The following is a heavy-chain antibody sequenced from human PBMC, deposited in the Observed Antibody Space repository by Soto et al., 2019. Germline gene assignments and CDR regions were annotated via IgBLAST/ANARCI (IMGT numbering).Heavy chain of an antibody. J-gene: IGHJ3*02. CDR3: ARGECSSNYCFTRWALDI. D-gene: IGHD2-2*01. CDR1: GGSFSGYY. Sequence: QVQLQQWGAGLLKPSETLSLTCAVYGGSFSGYYWTWIRQTPGKGLEWIGEINHSGSTNYNPSLKSRVSISADTSKNQFSLNLTSVTAADTAVYYCARGECSSNYCFTRWALDIWGQGTVVTVSS. V-gene: IGHV4-34*01. CDR2: INHSGST.